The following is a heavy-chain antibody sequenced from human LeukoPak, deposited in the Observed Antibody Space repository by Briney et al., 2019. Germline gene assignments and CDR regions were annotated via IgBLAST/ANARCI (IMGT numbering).Heavy chain of an antibody. V-gene: IGHV4-31*03. D-gene: IGHD2-2*01. CDR1: GGSISSGAYY. CDR2: IYYTGGT. Sequence: SQTLSLTCIVSGGSISSGAYYWSWIRQHPGKGLEWIGYIYYTGGTYYNPSLKSRLTISLDTSKSQFSLKLSSVTAADTAVYYCARLGGPAAVDYWGQGTLVTVSS. J-gene: IGHJ4*02. CDR3: ARLGGPAAVDY.